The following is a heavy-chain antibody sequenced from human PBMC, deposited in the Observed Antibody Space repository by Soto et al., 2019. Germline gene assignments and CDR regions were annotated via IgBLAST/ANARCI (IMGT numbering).Heavy chain of an antibody. CDR2: ISYDGSDK. V-gene: IGHV3-30*09. CDR3: ARRAWDRYYAIDA. CDR1: GFKYTDFA. D-gene: IGHD1-26*01. J-gene: IGHJ6*02. Sequence: VQLVESGGGEVQPGRSLRLSCAASGFKYTDFALHWVRQAPGKGLEWVAIISYDGSDKYYADSVKGRFVISRDNRKNTLYLEMNSLRPEDTAVYFCARRAWDRYYAIDASGQGITVTVFS.